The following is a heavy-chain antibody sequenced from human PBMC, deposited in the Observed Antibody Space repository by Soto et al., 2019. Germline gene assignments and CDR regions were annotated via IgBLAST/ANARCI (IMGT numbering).Heavy chain of an antibody. J-gene: IGHJ5*02. D-gene: IGHD3-22*01. V-gene: IGHV4-30-4*01. CDR1: GDSIRSGNYY. Sequence: SETLSLTCTVSGDSIRSGNYYWSWIRQPPGKGLEWIGNIFYSGSTYYNPSLKSRLTISVDTSKNQFSLRLSSVTAADTAVYYCARLALGSGYYFGGFDPWGQGTLVTVSS. CDR3: ARLALGSGYYFGGFDP. CDR2: IFYSGST.